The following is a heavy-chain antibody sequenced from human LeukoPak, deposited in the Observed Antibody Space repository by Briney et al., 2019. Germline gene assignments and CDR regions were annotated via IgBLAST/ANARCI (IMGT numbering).Heavy chain of an antibody. CDR2: VNSDGGST. D-gene: IGHD5-24*01. CDR1: GFTFSTYA. CDR3: AREEGWLQLGNLFDY. Sequence: GGSLRLSCAASGFTFSTYAMSWVRQAPGKGLVWVSRVNSDGGSTSYADSVKGRFTISRDNAKNTLYLQMNSLRAEDTAVYYCAREEGWLQLGNLFDYWGQGTLVTVSS. J-gene: IGHJ4*02. V-gene: IGHV3-74*01.